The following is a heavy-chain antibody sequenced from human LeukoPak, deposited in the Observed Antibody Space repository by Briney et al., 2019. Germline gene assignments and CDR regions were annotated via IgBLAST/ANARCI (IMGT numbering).Heavy chain of an antibody. CDR1: GFTLSSYS. CDR3: AVDNAGVFDY. V-gene: IGHV3-21*01. Sequence: GGSLRLSCAASGFTLSSYSMNWVRQAPGKGLEWVSSISSSSSYIYYADSVKGRFTISRDNAKNSLYLQMSSLRAEDTAVYYCAVDNAGVFDYWGQGTLVTVSS. D-gene: IGHD7-27*01. J-gene: IGHJ4*02. CDR2: ISSSSSYI.